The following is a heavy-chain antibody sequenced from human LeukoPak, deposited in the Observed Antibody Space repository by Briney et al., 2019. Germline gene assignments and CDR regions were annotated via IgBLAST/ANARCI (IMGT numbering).Heavy chain of an antibody. D-gene: IGHD3-9*01. Sequence: GGSLRLSCAASGITFNAIHWVRQAPGKGLEWVALTWYDGRNKYYADSVKGRFTISIDNSKNMVYLHMNSLRAEDTAMYYCAKESYYDILTGYSHYWGQGTLVTVSS. CDR3: AKESYYDILTGYSHY. CDR2: TWYDGRNK. CDR1: GITFNA. J-gene: IGHJ4*02. V-gene: IGHV3-33*06.